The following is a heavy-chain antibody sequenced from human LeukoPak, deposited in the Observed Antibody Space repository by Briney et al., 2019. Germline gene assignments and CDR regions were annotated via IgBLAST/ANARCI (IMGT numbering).Heavy chain of an antibody. D-gene: IGHD1-1*01. J-gene: IGHJ4*02. Sequence: GESLKISCKTSGYNFTTFWIGWVRQLPGKGLEWMGIIYPSDSDTRYSPSFQGQVTISADKSINTVYLHWNSLKASDTAMYYCARHETGPYFDYWGQGTLVTVSS. V-gene: IGHV5-51*01. CDR2: IYPSDSDT. CDR3: ARHETGPYFDY. CDR1: GYNFTTFW.